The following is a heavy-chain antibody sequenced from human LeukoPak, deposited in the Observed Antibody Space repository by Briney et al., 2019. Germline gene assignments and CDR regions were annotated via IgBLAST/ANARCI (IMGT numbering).Heavy chain of an antibody. CDR3: ARDGGALDAFDI. CDR2: INTDGSST. D-gene: IGHD1-26*01. CDR1: GFTFSTYW. Sequence: PGGSLRLSCAASGFTFSTYWMHWVRQDPGKGLVWVSRINTDGSSTSYADSVKGRFTISRDNAKNTLYLQMNSLRAEDTAVYYCARDGGALDAFDIWGQGTMVTVSS. V-gene: IGHV3-74*01. J-gene: IGHJ3*02.